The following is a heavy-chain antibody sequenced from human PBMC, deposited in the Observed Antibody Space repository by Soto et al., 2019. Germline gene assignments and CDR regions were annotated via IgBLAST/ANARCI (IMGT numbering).Heavy chain of an antibody. CDR2: ISSSGRTI. CDR1: GFTFSDYY. V-gene: IGHV3-11*01. J-gene: IGHJ5*02. D-gene: IGHD6-6*01. CDR3: ARDGASSSRGVGWFDP. Sequence: GGVLRLSCAASGFTFSDYYMSWIRQAPGKGLEWVSYISSSGRTIYYTDSVKGRFTISRDNAKNSLYLQMNSLRAEDTAVYYCARDGASSSRGVGWFDPWGQGTLVTVSS.